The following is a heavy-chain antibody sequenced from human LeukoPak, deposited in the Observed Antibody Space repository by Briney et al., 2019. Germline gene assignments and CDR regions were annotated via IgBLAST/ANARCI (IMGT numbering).Heavy chain of an antibody. CDR3: AKFGPMTASHYFDF. Sequence: GGSLRLSCAASGFTFSDCYMSWIGQAPGKGLEWVSYISPSSSYTDYADSVRGRFTISRDNAKNSLYLQMNSLRAEDTAVYSCAKFGPMTASHYFDFWGQGTLVTVSS. J-gene: IGHJ4*02. CDR2: ISPSSSYT. CDR1: GFTFSDCY. D-gene: IGHD2-21*02. V-gene: IGHV3-11*03.